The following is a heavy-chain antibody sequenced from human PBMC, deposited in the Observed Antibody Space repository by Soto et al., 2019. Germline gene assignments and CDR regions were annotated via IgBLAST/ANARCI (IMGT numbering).Heavy chain of an antibody. D-gene: IGHD3-10*01. Sequence: ASVKVSCKASGYTFTSYGISWVRQAPGQGLEWMGSISAYNGNTNYAQKLQGRVTMTTDTSTSTAYMELRSLRSDDTAVYYCARDPRVWFGEFDGYYFDYWGQGTLVTVSS. J-gene: IGHJ4*02. CDR3: ARDPRVWFGEFDGYYFDY. V-gene: IGHV1-18*04. CDR2: ISAYNGNT. CDR1: GYTFTSYG.